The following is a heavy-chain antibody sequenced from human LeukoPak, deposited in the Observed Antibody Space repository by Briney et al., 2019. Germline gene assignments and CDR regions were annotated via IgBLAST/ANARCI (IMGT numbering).Heavy chain of an antibody. CDR2: LNHSGGT. J-gene: IGHJ4*02. CDR3: AKSRRKLSHFDY. Sequence: PSETLSLTCAVYGGSFNDYYRSWIRQPPGKGLEWIGELNHSGGTDYNPSLMSRVTISLDTSKNQFSLNLSSVTAADTAVYYCAKSRRKLSHFDYWGQGTLVTVSS. CDR1: GGSFNDYY. V-gene: IGHV4-34*01. D-gene: IGHD3-16*02.